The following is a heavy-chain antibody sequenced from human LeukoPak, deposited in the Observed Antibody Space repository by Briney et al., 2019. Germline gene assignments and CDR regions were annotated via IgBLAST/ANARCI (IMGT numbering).Heavy chain of an antibody. CDR3: AMSSVYGDPPFNY. V-gene: IGHV3-53*01. CDR1: GFTVSSNY. J-gene: IGHJ4*02. D-gene: IGHD2-21*01. CDR2: IYSGGST. Sequence: GGSLRLSCAASGFTVSSNYMSWVRQAPGEGLEWVSDIYSGGSTYYADSVKGRFTISRDNSKNTLYLQMNSLRAEDTAVYYCAMSSVYGDPPFNYWGQGTLVTVSS.